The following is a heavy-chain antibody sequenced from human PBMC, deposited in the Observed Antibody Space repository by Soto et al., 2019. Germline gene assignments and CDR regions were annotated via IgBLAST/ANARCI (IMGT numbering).Heavy chain of an antibody. CDR2: ISYDGSNK. CDR3: ARSGILGEQLVREGYYYGMDV. Sequence: GGSLRLSCAASGFTFSSYAMHWVRQAPGKGLEWVAVISYDGSNKYYADSVKGRFTISRDNSKNTLYLQMNSLRAEDTAVYYCARSGILGEQLVREGYYYGMDVWGQGTTVTVSS. V-gene: IGHV3-30-3*01. CDR1: GFTFSSYA. D-gene: IGHD6-13*01. J-gene: IGHJ6*02.